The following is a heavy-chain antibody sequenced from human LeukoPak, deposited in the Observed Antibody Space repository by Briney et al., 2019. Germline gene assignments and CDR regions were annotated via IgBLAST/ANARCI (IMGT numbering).Heavy chain of an antibody. CDR1: GFTFSSYG. Sequence: QTGGSLRLSCAASGFTFSSYGMHWVRQAPGKGLGWGAVISYDGSNKYYADSVKGRFTISRDNSKNTLYLQMNSLRAEDTAVYYCAKDNPVVVVAARFDYWGQGTLVTVSS. V-gene: IGHV3-30*18. CDR3: AKDNPVVVVAARFDY. J-gene: IGHJ4*02. D-gene: IGHD2-15*01. CDR2: ISYDGSNK.